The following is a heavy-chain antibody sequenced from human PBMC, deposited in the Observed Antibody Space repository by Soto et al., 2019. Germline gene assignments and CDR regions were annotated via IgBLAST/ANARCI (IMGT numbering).Heavy chain of an antibody. Sequence: QMQLVQSGPEVKKPGTSVKVSCKASGFTFTSSAMQWVRQARGQRLEWIGWIVVGSGNTNYAQKFQERVTITRDMSTSTAYMELSSLRSEDTAVYYCAAPNLCCSSTSCYYYYGMDVWGQGTTVTVSS. CDR2: IVVGSGNT. CDR3: AAPNLCCSSTSCYYYYGMDV. V-gene: IGHV1-58*02. CDR1: GFTFTSSA. D-gene: IGHD2-2*01. J-gene: IGHJ6*02.